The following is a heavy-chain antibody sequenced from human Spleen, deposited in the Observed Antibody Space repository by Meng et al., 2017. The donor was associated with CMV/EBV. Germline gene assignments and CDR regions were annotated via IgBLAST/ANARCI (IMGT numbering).Heavy chain of an antibody. J-gene: IGHJ5*02. CDR2: VDGRGGSI. D-gene: IGHD3-22*01. CDR1: GFPFSNYA. Sequence: GGSLRLSCVASGFPFSNYAMTWVRQAPGKGLEWVSGVDGRGGSIYYADSVKGRFTISRDNSKNTLFLQMNTLRAEDTAIYYCAKDGWEYYYDSSGHYLTWGQGTLVTVSS. V-gene: IGHV3-23*01. CDR3: AKDGWEYYYDSSGHYLT.